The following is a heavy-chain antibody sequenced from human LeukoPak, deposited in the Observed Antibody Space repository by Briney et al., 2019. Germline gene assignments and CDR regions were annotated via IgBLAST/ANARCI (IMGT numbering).Heavy chain of an antibody. Sequence: GASVKVSCKASGYTFTSYDINWVRQATGQGLEWMGWMNPNSGNTGYAQKFQGRVTMTRDTSISTAYMELSRLRSDDTAVYYCARGMGDILTGIQLYYFDYWGQGTLVTVSS. J-gene: IGHJ4*02. D-gene: IGHD3-9*01. V-gene: IGHV1-8*01. CDR1: GYTFTSYD. CDR3: ARGMGDILTGIQLYYFDY. CDR2: MNPNSGNT.